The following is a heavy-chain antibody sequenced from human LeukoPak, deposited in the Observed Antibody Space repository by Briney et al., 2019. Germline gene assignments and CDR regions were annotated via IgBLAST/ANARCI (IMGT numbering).Heavy chain of an antibody. V-gene: IGHV3-33*01. J-gene: IGHJ4*02. CDR2: IWYDGSNK. Sequence: GRSLRLSCAASGFTFSSYGMHWVRQAPGKGLEWVAVIWYDGSNKYYADSVKGRFTISRDNSKNTLCLQMNSLRAEDTAVYYCARDAARLIYGGNSGGFDYWGQGTLVTVSS. D-gene: IGHD4-23*01. CDR1: GFTFSSYG. CDR3: ARDAARLIYGGNSGGFDY.